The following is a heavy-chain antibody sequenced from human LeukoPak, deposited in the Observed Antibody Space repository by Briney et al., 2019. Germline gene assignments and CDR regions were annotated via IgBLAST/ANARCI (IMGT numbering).Heavy chain of an antibody. V-gene: IGHV4-61*01. Sequence: SETLSLTCTVSGGSVSSGSYYWSWIRQPPGKGLEWIGYIYYSGSTNYNPSLKSRVTISVDTSKNQFSLKLSSVTAADTAVYYCARDVVVPAAMGDYYYYYGMDVWGQGTTVTVSS. CDR2: IYYSGST. CDR3: ARDVVVPAAMGDYYYYYGMDV. D-gene: IGHD2-2*01. CDR1: GGSVSSGSYY. J-gene: IGHJ6*02.